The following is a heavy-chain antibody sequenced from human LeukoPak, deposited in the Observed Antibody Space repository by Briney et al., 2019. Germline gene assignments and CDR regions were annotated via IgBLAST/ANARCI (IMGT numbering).Heavy chain of an antibody. V-gene: IGHV1-18*01. D-gene: IGHD2-2*03. CDR1: GYTFTSYS. CDR2: IRVYNGDT. CDR3: ATGYCSSTNCRIDY. Sequence: GASVKVSCKASGYTFTSYSISWVRQAPGQGLEWMGWIRVYNGDTNYAQKLQGRVTMTTDTSTSTAYMELRSLRSDDTAVYYCATGYCSSTNCRIDYWGQGTLVSVSS. J-gene: IGHJ4*02.